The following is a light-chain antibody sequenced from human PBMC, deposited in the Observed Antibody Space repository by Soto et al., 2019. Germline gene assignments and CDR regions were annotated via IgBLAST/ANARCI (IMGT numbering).Light chain of an antibody. J-gene: IGLJ1*01. CDR1: SGEVGGYNH. Sequence: QSVLTQPASVSGSPGQSITISCAGTSGEVGGYNHVAWYQQHPGKAPKLMIYEVSKRPSGVSNRFSGSKSGNTASLNISGLQAEDEADYYCISYTGSSTSYVFGTGTKLTVL. V-gene: IGLV2-14*01. CDR2: EVS. CDR3: ISYTGSSTSYV.